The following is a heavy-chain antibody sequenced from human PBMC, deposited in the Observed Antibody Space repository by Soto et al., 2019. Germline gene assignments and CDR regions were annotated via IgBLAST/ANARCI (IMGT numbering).Heavy chain of an antibody. D-gene: IGHD1-26*01. J-gene: IGHJ4*02. CDR2: ISGSGRST. CDR1: GFTFKYYA. Sequence: EVQILESGGGLIQPGGSLRLSCAASGFTFKYYAMTWVRQAPGKGLEWVSSISGSGRSTFYANSVQGRFIISRDNSKNTLFLQMNSLRVDDTAVYFCAKDRNWEIPREGFDSWGQGTLVTVSS. V-gene: IGHV3-23*01. CDR3: AKDRNWEIPREGFDS.